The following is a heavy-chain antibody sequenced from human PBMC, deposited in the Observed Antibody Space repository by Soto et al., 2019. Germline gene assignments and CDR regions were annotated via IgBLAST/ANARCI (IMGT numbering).Heavy chain of an antibody. CDR2: IDWDDDK. CDR3: ARIQIKYNWNYYAPFDY. CDR1: GFSLSTSGMC. Sequence: GSGPTLVNPTQTLTLTCTFSGFSLSTSGMCVSWIRQPPGKALEWLALIDWDDDKYYSTSLKTRLTISKDTSKNQVVLTMTNMDPVDTATYYCARIQIKYNWNYYAPFDYWGQGTLVTVSS. D-gene: IGHD1-7*01. J-gene: IGHJ4*02. V-gene: IGHV2-70*01.